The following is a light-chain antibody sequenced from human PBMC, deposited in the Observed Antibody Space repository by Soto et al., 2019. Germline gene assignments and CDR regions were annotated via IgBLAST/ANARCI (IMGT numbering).Light chain of an antibody. CDR1: SSDVGSYNY. V-gene: IGLV2-14*01. Sequence: QSALTQPASVSGSPGQSITISCTGTSSDVGSYNYVSWYQQHPGKAPKLMIHDVNNRPSGVSNCFSGSKSGNTASLTISAPQAEDEGDYYCSSYTTSNTVVFGGGTKLTVL. J-gene: IGLJ2*01. CDR2: DVN. CDR3: SSYTTSNTVV.